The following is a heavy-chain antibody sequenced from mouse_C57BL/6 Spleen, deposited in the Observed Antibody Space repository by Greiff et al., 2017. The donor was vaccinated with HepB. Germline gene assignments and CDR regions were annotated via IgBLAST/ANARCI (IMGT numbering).Heavy chain of an antibody. CDR1: GYTFTSYW. V-gene: IGHV1-64*01. D-gene: IGHD1-1*01. CDR2: IHPNSGST. J-gene: IGHJ4*01. CDR3: ARGHYGSSFHYYAMDY. Sequence: QVQLQQPGAELVKPGASVKLSCKASGYTFTSYWMHWVKQRPGQGLEWIGMIHPNSGSTNYNEKFKSKATLTVDKSSSTAYMQLSSLTSEDSAVYYCARGHYGSSFHYYAMDYWGQGTSVTVSS.